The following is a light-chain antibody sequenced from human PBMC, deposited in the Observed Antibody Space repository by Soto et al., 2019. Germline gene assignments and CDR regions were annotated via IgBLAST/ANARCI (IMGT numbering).Light chain of an antibody. Sequence: QSVLTQPPSASGSPGQSVTMSCTGTSSDVGGHNYVSWYQQHPGKAPKLMIYEVSKRPSGVPDRFSGSKSGNTASLTVSGLQAEDEADYYRSSYAGSNIVVFGGGTKLTVL. V-gene: IGLV2-8*01. CDR3: SSYAGSNIVV. CDR2: EVS. J-gene: IGLJ2*01. CDR1: SSDVGGHNY.